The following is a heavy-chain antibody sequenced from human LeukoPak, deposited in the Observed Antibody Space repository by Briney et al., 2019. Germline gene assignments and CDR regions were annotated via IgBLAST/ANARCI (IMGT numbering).Heavy chain of an antibody. CDR3: ARVCHWDIDNTRGDPVDY. V-gene: IGHV1-18*01. CDR2: ISAYNGDT. CDR1: GHTFDTFG. Sequence: ASVKVSCKASGHTFDTFGITWVRQAPGQGLEWMGWISAYNGDTNYAQKFQGRVTMTTDTSTSTAYMEVRSLRSDDTAMYYCARVCHWDIDNTRGDPVDYWGQGTLVTVSS. J-gene: IGHJ4*02. D-gene: IGHD2-15*01.